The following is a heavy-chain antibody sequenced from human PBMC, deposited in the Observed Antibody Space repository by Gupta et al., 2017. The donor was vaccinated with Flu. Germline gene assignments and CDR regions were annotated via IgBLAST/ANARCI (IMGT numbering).Heavy chain of an antibody. CDR2: IKQDGSEK. J-gene: IGHJ1*01. CDR3: ARDSGSYSRSTEYFQH. CDR1: GFTFSSYW. Sequence: EVQLVESGGGLVQPGGSLRLSCAASGFTFSSYWMSWVRQAPGKGLEWVANIKQDGSEKYYVDSVKGRFTISRDNAKNSLYLQMNSLRAEDTAVYYCARDSGSYSRSTEYFQHWGQGTLVTVSS. V-gene: IGHV3-7*01. D-gene: IGHD1-26*01.